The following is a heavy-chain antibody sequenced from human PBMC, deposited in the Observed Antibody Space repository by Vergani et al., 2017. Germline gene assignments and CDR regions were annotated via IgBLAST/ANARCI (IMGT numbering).Heavy chain of an antibody. CDR2: ISSSSSYI. CDR3: ARDRAEMELLXIDY. J-gene: IGHJ4*02. Sequence: EVQLVESGGGLVKPGGSLRLSCAASGFTFSSYSMNWVRQAPGKGLEWVSSISSSSSYIYYADSVKGRFTISRDNAKNSLYLQMNSLRAEDTAVYYCARDRAEMELLXIDYWGQGTLVTVSS. CDR1: GFTFSSYS. V-gene: IGHV3-21*01. D-gene: IGHD5-24*01.